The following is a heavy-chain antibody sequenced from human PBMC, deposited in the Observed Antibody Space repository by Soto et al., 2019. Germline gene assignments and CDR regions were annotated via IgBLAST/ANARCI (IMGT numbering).Heavy chain of an antibody. J-gene: IGHJ4*02. D-gene: IGHD2-8*02. CDR1: GFTFSTYD. CDR2: ISGSGRTT. V-gene: IGHV3-23*01. CDR3: AKAAVVSPLLYYFDY. Sequence: GGSLRLSCAASGFTFSTYDMSWVRQAPGKGLEWVSGISGSGRTTYYADSVKGRFTISRDNSKNTLYLQMNSLRVEDTAVYYCAKAAVVSPLLYYFDYWGQGTLVTVSS.